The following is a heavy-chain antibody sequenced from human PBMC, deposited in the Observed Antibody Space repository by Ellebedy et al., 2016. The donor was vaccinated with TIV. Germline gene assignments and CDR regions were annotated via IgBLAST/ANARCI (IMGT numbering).Heavy chain of an antibody. Sequence: MPSETLSLTCTVSGGSISSDFWGWFRSHQGEGLAWIGYMDYRGHMNHNPSLKSRVTISLATSKNQFALKLTSVTAADTAVYYCARLPHGSVFGYFDYWGQGTLVTGSS. D-gene: IGHD2-2*03. CDR2: MDYRGHM. V-gene: IGHV4-59*01. J-gene: IGHJ4*02. CDR3: ARLPHGSVFGYFDY. CDR1: GGSISSDF.